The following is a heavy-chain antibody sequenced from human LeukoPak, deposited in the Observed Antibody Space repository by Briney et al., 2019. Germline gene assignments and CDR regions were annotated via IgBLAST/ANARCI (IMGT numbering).Heavy chain of an antibody. V-gene: IGHV3-20*04. Sequence: GGSLRLSCAASGFTFDDYGMSWVRQAPGKGLEWVSGINWNGGSTGYADSVKGRFTISRDNAKNSLYLQMNSLRAEDTALYYCARAKSRSIAAAGTNYWGQGTLVTVSS. CDR2: INWNGGST. CDR1: GFTFDDYG. CDR3: ARAKSRSIAAAGTNY. D-gene: IGHD6-13*01. J-gene: IGHJ4*02.